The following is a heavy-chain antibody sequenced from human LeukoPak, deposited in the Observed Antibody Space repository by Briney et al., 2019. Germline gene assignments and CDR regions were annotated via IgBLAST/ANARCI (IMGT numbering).Heavy chain of an antibody. CDR1: GFTFSSYE. Sequence: GGSLRLPCAASGFTFSSYEMNWVRQAPGKGLEWVSYISSSGSTIYYADSVKGRFTISRDNAKNSLYLQMNSLRAEDTAVYYCARPSYSYGQVVAISFDIWGQGTMVTVSS. J-gene: IGHJ3*02. CDR2: ISSSGSTI. D-gene: IGHD5-18*01. V-gene: IGHV3-48*03. CDR3: ARPSYSYGQVVAISFDI.